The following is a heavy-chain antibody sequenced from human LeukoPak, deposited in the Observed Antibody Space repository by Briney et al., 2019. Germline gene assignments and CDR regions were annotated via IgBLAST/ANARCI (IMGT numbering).Heavy chain of an antibody. Sequence: PGGSLRLSCAVSGFTFSSYAMSWVRQAPGMGLEWVSAISGSGGSTYYADSVKGRFTIFRDNSKNTLYLQMNSLRAEDTAVYYCAKDREVCITGTTCYHYMDVWGKGTTVTVSS. CDR3: AKDREVCITGTTCYHYMDV. CDR1: GFTFSSYA. D-gene: IGHD1-7*01. J-gene: IGHJ6*03. CDR2: ISGSGGST. V-gene: IGHV3-23*01.